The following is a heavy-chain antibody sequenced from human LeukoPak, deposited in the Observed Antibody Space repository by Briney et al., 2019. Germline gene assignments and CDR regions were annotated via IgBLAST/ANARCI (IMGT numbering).Heavy chain of an antibody. CDR1: GFTLSSSG. CDR3: ARPTWTNYMDV. CDR2: ISRSGSTI. V-gene: IGHV3-48*03. Sequence: GGSQRLSCAASGFTLSSSGMNWVRQAPGKGLEWVSYISRSGSTIFYADSVKGRFTISRDSAKNSVSLQMNSLRAEDTAVYFCARPTWTNYMDVWGKGTAVTISS. D-gene: IGHD3/OR15-3a*01. J-gene: IGHJ6*03.